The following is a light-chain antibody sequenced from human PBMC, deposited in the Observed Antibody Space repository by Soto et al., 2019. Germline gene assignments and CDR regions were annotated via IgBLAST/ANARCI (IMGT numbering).Light chain of an antibody. CDR2: DAS. CDR1: QSVSSSY. Sequence: EIELTQSPGTLSLSPGERATLSCRASQSVSSSYLAWYQQKPGQAPRLLIYDASSRATGIPDRFSGSGSGTDFTLTISRLQPEDFAVYYFQQYASLPLTFGGGTKVELK. CDR3: QQYASLPLT. J-gene: IGKJ4*01. V-gene: IGKV3-20*01.